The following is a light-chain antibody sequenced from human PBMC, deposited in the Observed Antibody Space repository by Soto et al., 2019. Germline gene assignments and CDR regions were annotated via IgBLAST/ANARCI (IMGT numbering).Light chain of an antibody. CDR3: QQYNTYLT. CDR1: QSIDSW. J-gene: IGKJ1*01. Sequence: DIHMTQSPSTSPLSVVKRVTINCRASQSIDSWLAWYQHKPGKAPKLLIFKASTLETGVPSRFSGSGSETEFTLTISSLQPDDFATYYCQQYNTYLTFGQGTKVDI. CDR2: KAS. V-gene: IGKV1-5*03.